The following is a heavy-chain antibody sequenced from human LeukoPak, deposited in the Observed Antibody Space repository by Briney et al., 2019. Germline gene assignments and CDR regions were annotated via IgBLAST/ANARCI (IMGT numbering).Heavy chain of an antibody. V-gene: IGHV5-51*01. Sequence: RESLTFSSKGSGHNFPIHWIGWARQTPGQGLEWMGIIYPGDSDTRYSPSFQGQVTISADKSISTAYLQWSSLKASDTAMYYCARPYYGSGSYYPYVYWGQGTLVTVSS. J-gene: IGHJ4*02. CDR1: GHNFPIHW. CDR2: IYPGDSDT. CDR3: ARPYYGSGSYYPYVY. D-gene: IGHD3-10*01.